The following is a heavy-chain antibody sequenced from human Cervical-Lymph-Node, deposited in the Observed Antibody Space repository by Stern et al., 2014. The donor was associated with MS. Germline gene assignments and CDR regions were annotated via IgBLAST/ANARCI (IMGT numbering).Heavy chain of an antibody. Sequence: VQLVQSGAEVTQPGASVTVSCKASGYTFNSYGISCVRPDPGQELEWLGGISAYNGNTNYAQKLQGRVTMTTDTSTSTAYMELRSLRSDDTAVYYCARGLLGSENAFDIWGQGTMVTVSS. V-gene: IGHV1-18*01. CDR3: ARGLLGSENAFDI. D-gene: IGHD2-15*01. CDR1: GYTFNSYG. CDR2: ISAYNGNT. J-gene: IGHJ3*02.